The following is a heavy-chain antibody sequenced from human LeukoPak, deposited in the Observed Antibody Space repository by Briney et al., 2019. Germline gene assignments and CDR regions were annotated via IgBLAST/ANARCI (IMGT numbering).Heavy chain of an antibody. V-gene: IGHV1-69*01. CDR2: IIPIFGTA. D-gene: IGHD3-10*02. J-gene: IGHJ4*02. CDR1: GGTFSSHA. CDR3: ARVNVRGSGGSHHFDY. Sequence: SVKVSCKASGGTFSSHAISWVRQAPGQGLEWMGGIIPIFGTANYAQKFQGRVTITADESTSTAYMELSSLRSEDTAVYYCARVNVRGSGGSHHFDYWGQGTLVTVSS.